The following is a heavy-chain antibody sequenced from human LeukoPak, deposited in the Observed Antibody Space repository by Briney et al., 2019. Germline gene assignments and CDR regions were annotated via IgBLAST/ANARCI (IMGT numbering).Heavy chain of an antibody. Sequence: SETLSLTCTVSGGSISGYYWNWIRQPPGKGLEWIGYIHYSGRTNYNPSLRSRVTMSVDTSKNQFSLNLSSVTAADTAVYYCARASSGYDAFDIWGQGTMVTVSS. CDR2: IHYSGRT. D-gene: IGHD3-22*01. J-gene: IGHJ3*02. CDR3: ARASSGYDAFDI. V-gene: IGHV4-59*01. CDR1: GGSISGYY.